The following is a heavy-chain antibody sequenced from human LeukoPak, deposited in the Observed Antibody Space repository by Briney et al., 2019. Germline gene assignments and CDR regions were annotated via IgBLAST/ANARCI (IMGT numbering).Heavy chain of an antibody. Sequence: GGSLRLSCAASGFTFSDYYMSWIRQAPGKGLEWVSYISSSGSTIYYADSVKGRSTTSRDNAYNSLYLQMNSLRAEDTAVYYCARYQGSVTVVTPSPLDYWGQGTLVTVSS. CDR3: ARYQGSVTVVTPSPLDY. D-gene: IGHD4-23*01. CDR2: ISSSGSTI. V-gene: IGHV3-11*01. CDR1: GFTFSDYY. J-gene: IGHJ4*02.